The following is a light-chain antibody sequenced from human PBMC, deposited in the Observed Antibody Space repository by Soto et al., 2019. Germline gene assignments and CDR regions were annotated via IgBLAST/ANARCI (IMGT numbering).Light chain of an antibody. J-gene: IGKJ2*01. V-gene: IGKV3-11*01. CDR2: DAS. CDR3: QQRSNWPMYT. Sequence: EIVLTQSPATLSLSPGERATLSCGASQSVSSYLAWYQQKPGQAPRLLIYDASNRATGIPARFSGSGSGTDFTLTISSLEPEDFAVHYCQQRSNWPMYTFGQGTKLEIK. CDR1: QSVSSY.